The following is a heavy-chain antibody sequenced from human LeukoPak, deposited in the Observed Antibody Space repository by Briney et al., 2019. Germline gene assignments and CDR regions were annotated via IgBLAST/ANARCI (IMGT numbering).Heavy chain of an antibody. D-gene: IGHD3-22*01. Sequence: SETLSLTCTVSGGSISSSSYYWGWIRQPPGKGLEWIGSIYYSGSTYYNPSLKSRVTISVDTSKNQFSLKLSSVTAADTAVYYCARLEPGSSGYYFDYWGQGTLVTVSS. J-gene: IGHJ4*02. CDR2: IYYSGST. V-gene: IGHV4-39*01. CDR1: GGSISSSSYY. CDR3: ARLEPGSSGYYFDY.